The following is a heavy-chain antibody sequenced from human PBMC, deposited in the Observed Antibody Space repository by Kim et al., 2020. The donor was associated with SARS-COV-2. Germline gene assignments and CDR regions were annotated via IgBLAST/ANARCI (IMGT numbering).Heavy chain of an antibody. V-gene: IGHV1-2*02. Sequence: GGTQYAQMFQGRVTMTRDTSISTAYMELSRLGSDDTAVYFCARDRWSDYWGQGTLVTVSS. D-gene: IGHD2-15*01. CDR2: GGT. J-gene: IGHJ4*02. CDR3: ARDRWSDY.